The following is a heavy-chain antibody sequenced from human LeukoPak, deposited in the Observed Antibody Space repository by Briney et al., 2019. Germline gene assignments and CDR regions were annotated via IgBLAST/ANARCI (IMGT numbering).Heavy chain of an antibody. D-gene: IGHD2-15*01. Sequence: GGSLRLSCAASGFTFSILAMNWVRQAPGKGLEWVSAISGSGGSTYYADFVKGRFTISRDNSKNTLYLQMNSLRAEDTDYYYCATSFLEGVAYFAYWGQGTLVTVSS. V-gene: IGHV3-23*01. CDR3: ATSFLEGVAYFAY. CDR2: ISGSGGST. J-gene: IGHJ4*02. CDR1: GFTFSILA.